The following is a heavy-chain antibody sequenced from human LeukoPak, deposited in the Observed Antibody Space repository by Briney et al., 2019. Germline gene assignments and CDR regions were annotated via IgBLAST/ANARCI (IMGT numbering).Heavy chain of an antibody. J-gene: IGHJ4*02. CDR3: AKGDRIAVAGQIDY. D-gene: IGHD6-19*01. CDR2: INQDGRET. CDR1: GFTFSSYW. V-gene: IGHV3-7*01. Sequence: GGSLRLSCAASGFTFSSYWVSWVRQAPGKGLEWVANINQDGRETNYADSVKGRFSVSRDNAKKSQYLQMHSLRAEDTAMYYCAKGDRIAVAGQIDYWGQGTLVTVSS.